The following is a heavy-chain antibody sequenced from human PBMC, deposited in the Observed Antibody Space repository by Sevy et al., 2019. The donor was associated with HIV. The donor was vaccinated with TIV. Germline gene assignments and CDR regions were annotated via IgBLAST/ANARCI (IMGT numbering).Heavy chain of an antibody. D-gene: IGHD6-19*01. CDR1: GFTVSRNY. Sequence: GGSLRLSCAASGFTVSRNYMSWVRQAPGKGLEWVSVIYSDGRTFYADSVQDRFTISRDNSKNTLYLQMNSLRAEDTAVYYCAGWSSAWTLFDYWGQGTLVTVSS. J-gene: IGHJ4*02. V-gene: IGHV3-66*01. CDR2: IYSDGRT. CDR3: AGWSSAWTLFDY.